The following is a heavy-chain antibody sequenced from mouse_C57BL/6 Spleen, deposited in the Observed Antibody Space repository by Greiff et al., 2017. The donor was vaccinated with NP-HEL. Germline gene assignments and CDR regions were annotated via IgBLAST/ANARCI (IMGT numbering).Heavy chain of an antibody. D-gene: IGHD1-1*01. CDR1: GYTFTSYW. J-gene: IGHJ2*01. CDR3: AWGYGSQYYFAD. CDR2: IDPNSGGT. V-gene: IGHV1-72*01. Sequence: QVQLQQPGAELVKPGASVKLSCKASGYTFTSYWMHWVKQRPGRGLEWIGRIDPNSGGTKYNEKFKSKATLTVDKPSSTAYMQLSSLTSDDAAVYYCAWGYGSQYYFADWGQGTTLTVSS.